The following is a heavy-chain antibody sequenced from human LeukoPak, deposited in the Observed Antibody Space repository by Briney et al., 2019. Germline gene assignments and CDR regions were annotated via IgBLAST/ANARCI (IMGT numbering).Heavy chain of an antibody. CDR2: IYSGGST. CDR1: GVTVSYNY. J-gene: IGHJ4*02. D-gene: IGHD1-26*01. CDR3: ARLPGHIVGATTHPPDY. Sequence: PGGSLRLSCAAAGVTVSYNYMTWVRQAPGKGLEWVSVIYSGGSTYYADSVKGRFTISRDNSKNTLYLQMNSLRAEDTAVYYCARLPGHIVGATTHPPDYWGQGTLVTVSS. V-gene: IGHV3-53*01.